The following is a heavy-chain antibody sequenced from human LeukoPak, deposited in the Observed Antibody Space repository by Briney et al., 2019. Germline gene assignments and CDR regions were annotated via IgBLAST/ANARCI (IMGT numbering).Heavy chain of an antibody. Sequence: GGSLRLSCAASGFTFSDSWMSWVRQAPGKGLEWVANMNQDGSEKDYVDSVKGRFTISSDASESTMYLEMNSLRAEDTAVYYCARAAGSDSGFDYFDSWGQGTLVTVS. J-gene: IGHJ4*02. V-gene: IGHV3-7*03. CDR1: GFTFSDSW. CDR3: ARAAGSDSGFDYFDS. CDR2: MNQDGSEK. D-gene: IGHD6-19*01.